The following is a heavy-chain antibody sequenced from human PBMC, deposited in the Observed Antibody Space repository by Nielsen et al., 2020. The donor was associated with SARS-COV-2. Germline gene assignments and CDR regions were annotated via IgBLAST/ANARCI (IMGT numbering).Heavy chain of an antibody. V-gene: IGHV3-23*01. CDR2: ISGSGGST. D-gene: IGHD3-16*02. Sequence: GGSLRLSCAASGFTFSSYAVSWVRQAPGKGLEWVSAISGSGGSTYYADSVKGRFTISRDNSKNTLYLQMNSLRAEDTAVYYCATTKGELSLYSGALGYMDVWGKGTTVTVSS. CDR1: GFTFSSYA. J-gene: IGHJ6*03. CDR3: ATTKGELSLYSGALGYMDV.